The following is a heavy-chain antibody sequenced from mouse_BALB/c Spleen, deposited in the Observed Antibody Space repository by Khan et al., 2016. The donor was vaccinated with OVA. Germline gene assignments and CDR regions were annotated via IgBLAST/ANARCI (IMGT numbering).Heavy chain of an antibody. CDR3: TRDRTRRAGYFDD. CDR1: GFTFSTYT. D-gene: IGHD2-12*01. J-gene: IGHJ2*01. CDR2: ISSGGSYT. Sequence: EVELVESGGGFVKPGGSLKLSCAASGFTFSTYTMSWVRQTPEKRLEWVATISSGGSYTSYPDSVKGRFPISRATAKNPLYLQMSSLQSEDTAMCYSTRDRTRRAGYFDDWGQGTTLTVSS. V-gene: IGHV5-6-4*01.